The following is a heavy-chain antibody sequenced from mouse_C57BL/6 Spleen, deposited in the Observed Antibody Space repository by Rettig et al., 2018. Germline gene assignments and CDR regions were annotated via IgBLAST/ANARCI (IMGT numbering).Heavy chain of an antibody. CDR2: INPDSSTI. V-gene: IGHV4-1*01. CDR3: ARPNWDRYFDV. D-gene: IGHD4-1*01. J-gene: IGHJ1*03. Sequence: GLEWIGEINPDSSTINYVTSLKDKFIISRDNAKNTLYLQMSKVRSEDTALYYCARPNWDRYFDVWGTGTTVTVSS.